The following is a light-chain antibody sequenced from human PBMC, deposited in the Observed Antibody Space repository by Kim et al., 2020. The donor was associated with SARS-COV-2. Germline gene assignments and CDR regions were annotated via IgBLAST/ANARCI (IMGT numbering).Light chain of an antibody. Sequence: SEGDRVTITCRASQSISSYLNWYQQKPGKAPKLLIYAASSLQRGVSSRFSGSGSGTDFTLTISSLQPEDFASYYCQQSYSTPPRTFGQGTKVDIK. J-gene: IGKJ1*01. CDR3: QQSYSTPPRT. CDR2: AAS. V-gene: IGKV1-39*01. CDR1: QSISSY.